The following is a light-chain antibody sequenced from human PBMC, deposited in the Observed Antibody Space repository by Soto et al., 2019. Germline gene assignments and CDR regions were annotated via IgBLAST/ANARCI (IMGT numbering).Light chain of an antibody. J-gene: IGLJ1*01. V-gene: IGLV2-11*01. CDR2: DVS. Sequence: QSVLTQPRSVSGSPGQSVTISCTGTSSDVGGYNYVSWYQQHPGKAPKLMIYDVSKRPSGVPDRFSGSKSGNTASQTISGLQAEDEADYYCCSYAGSYTSYVFGTGTKLTVL. CDR3: CSYAGSYTSYV. CDR1: SSDVGGYNY.